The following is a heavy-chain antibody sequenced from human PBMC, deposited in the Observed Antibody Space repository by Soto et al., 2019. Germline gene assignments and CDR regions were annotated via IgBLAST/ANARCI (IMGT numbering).Heavy chain of an antibody. CDR1: GFTFDDYA. J-gene: IGHJ5*02. CDR3: ARDPGFEYSSSSGGPGWFDP. CDR2: ISWNSGSI. Sequence: EVQLVESGGGLVQPGRSLRLSCAASGFTFDDYAMHWVRQAPGKGLEWVSGISWNSGSIGYADSVKGRFTISRDNAKNSLYLQMNSLRAEDTAVYYCARDPGFEYSSSSGGPGWFDPWGQGTLVTVSS. V-gene: IGHV3-9*01. D-gene: IGHD6-6*01.